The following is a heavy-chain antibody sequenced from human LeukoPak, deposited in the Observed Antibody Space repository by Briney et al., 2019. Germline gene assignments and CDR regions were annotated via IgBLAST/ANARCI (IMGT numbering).Heavy chain of an antibody. CDR3: AREGDGYDSSGYWFDY. CDR2: INPNSGGT. D-gene: IGHD3-22*01. Sequence: ASVKVSCTASRYTFTDYYMHWVRQAPGQGLEWMGWINPNSGGTNYAQKFQGRVTMTRDTSISTAYMELIRLRSDDTAVYYCAREGDGYDSSGYWFDYWGQGTLVTVSS. CDR1: RYTFTDYY. V-gene: IGHV1-2*02. J-gene: IGHJ4*02.